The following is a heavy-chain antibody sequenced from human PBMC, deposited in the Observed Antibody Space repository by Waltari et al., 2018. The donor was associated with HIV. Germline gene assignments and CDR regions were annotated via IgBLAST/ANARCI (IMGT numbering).Heavy chain of an antibody. CDR3: ARGGTFDSAGHYLFVS. Sequence: QVQLQESGPGLVKPSETLSLTCSVSGDSFNTYFWNWIRQPPGKGLEWIGYIYYSGNANYNPSLKSRVSMSLDTSRNQFSLKLTSVTAADAAVYYCARGGTFDSAGHYLFVSWGQGTLVTVSS. V-gene: IGHV4-59*01. J-gene: IGHJ4*02. CDR1: GDSFNTYF. D-gene: IGHD3-22*01. CDR2: IYYSGNA.